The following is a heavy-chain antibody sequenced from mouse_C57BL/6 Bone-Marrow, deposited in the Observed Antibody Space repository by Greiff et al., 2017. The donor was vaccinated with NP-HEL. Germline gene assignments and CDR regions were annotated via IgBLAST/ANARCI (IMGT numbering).Heavy chain of an antibody. Sequence: EVKLVESGPGLAKPSQTLSLTCSVTGYSITSDYWNWIRKFPGKKLEYMGYISHSGSTYYNPSLKSRISIPRDTSKNQYYLQLKSVTTEDTATYYCARYEVDSYYARDYWGQGTSVTVSS. CDR1: GYSITSDY. CDR3: ARYEVDSYYARDY. V-gene: IGHV3-8*01. J-gene: IGHJ4*01. D-gene: IGHD1-1*01. CDR2: ISHSGST.